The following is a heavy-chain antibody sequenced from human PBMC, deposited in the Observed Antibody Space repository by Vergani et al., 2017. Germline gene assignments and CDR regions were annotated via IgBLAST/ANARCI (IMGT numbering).Heavy chain of an antibody. CDR3: ARQRIVVVVAATPGAGYFDY. CDR1: GGSISSSSYY. CDR2: IYYSGST. V-gene: IGHV4-39*01. J-gene: IGHJ4*02. D-gene: IGHD2-15*01. Sequence: QVQLQESGPGLVKPSQTLSLTCTVSGGSISSSSYYWGWIRQPPGKGLEWIGSIYYSGSTYYNPSLKSRVTISVDTSKNQFSLKLSSVTAADTAVYYCARQRIVVVVAATPGAGYFDYWGQGTLVTVSS.